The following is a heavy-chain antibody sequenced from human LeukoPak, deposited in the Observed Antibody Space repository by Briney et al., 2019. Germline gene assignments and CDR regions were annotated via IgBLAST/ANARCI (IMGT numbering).Heavy chain of an antibody. CDR3: ARLGEGGSSSYVLDYYYGMDV. J-gene: IGHJ6*02. CDR2: IYPGDSDT. D-gene: IGHD6-13*01. Sequence: PGESLKISCKGSGYSFTSYWIGWVRQMPGKGLEWMGIIYPGDSDTRYSPSFQGQVTISADKSISTAYLQWSSLKASDTAMYYCARLGEGGSSSYVLDYYYGMDVWGQGTTVTVSS. V-gene: IGHV5-51*01. CDR1: GYSFTSYW.